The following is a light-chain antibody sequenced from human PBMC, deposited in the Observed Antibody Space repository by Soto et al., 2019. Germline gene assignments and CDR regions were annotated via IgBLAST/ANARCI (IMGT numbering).Light chain of an antibody. J-gene: IGKJ4*01. CDR2: DAS. CDR3: QQRSNWLT. V-gene: IGKV3-11*01. CDR1: QSITTY. Sequence: EIVLTQSPATLSLSPGERATLSCRASQSITTYLAWYQQKSGQAPRLLIYDASNRATGIPARFSGSGSGTDFTRTISSLEPEDFAGYYCQQRSNWLTFGGGTKVEIK.